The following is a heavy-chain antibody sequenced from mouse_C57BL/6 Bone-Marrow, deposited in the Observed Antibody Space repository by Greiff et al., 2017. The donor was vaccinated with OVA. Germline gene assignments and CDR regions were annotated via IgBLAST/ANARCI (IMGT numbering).Heavy chain of an antibody. V-gene: IGHV5-17*01. Sequence: EVKLMESGGGLVKPGGSLKLSCAASGFTFSDYGMHWVRQAPEKGLEWVAYISSGSSTIYYADTVKGRFTISRDNAKNTLFLQMTSLRSEDTAMYYCARRLYDYDVGFAYWGQGTLVTVSA. CDR1: GFTFSDYG. CDR2: ISSGSSTI. J-gene: IGHJ3*01. CDR3: ARRLYDYDVGFAY. D-gene: IGHD2-4*01.